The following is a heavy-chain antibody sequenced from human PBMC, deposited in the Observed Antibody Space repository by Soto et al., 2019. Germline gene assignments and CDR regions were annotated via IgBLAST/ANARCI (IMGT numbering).Heavy chain of an antibody. CDR1: GYTFTGYA. CDR2: INAGNGNT. V-gene: IGHV1-3*01. J-gene: IGHJ4*02. CDR3: ARAVAVPADFDY. D-gene: IGHD6-19*01. Sequence: ASVKVSCKASGYTFTGYAMHWVRQAPGQRLEWMGWINAGNGNTKYSQKFQGRVTITKDTSASAAYMELSSLSSEDTAVYYCARAVAVPADFDYWGQGTLVTVSS.